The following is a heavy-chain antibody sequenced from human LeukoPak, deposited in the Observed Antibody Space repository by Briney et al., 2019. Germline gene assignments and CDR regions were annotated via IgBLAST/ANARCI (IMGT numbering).Heavy chain of an antibody. CDR1: GYTLTELS. J-gene: IGHJ5*02. Sequence: ASVKVSCKVSGYTLTELSMHWVRQAPGKGLEWMGGLDPEDGETIYAQKFQGRVTMTEDTSTDTAYMELSSLRSEDTAVYYCATLPGYGDYLNWFDPWGQGTLVTVSS. D-gene: IGHD4-17*01. CDR3: ATLPGYGDYLNWFDP. CDR2: LDPEDGET. V-gene: IGHV1-24*01.